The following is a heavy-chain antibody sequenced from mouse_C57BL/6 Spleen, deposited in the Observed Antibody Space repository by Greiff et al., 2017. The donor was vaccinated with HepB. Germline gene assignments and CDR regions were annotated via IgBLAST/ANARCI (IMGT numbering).Heavy chain of an antibody. CDR1: GYTFTSYW. J-gene: IGHJ4*01. CDR2: IHPNSGST. V-gene: IGHV1-64*01. D-gene: IGHD2-2*01. CDR3: AREYGYDDEGYAMDY. Sequence: VQLQQPGAELVKPGASVKLSCKASGYTFTSYWMHWVKQRPGQGLEWIGMIHPNSGSTNYNEKFKSKATLTVDKSSSTAYMQLSSLTSEDAAVYYCAREYGYDDEGYAMDYWGQGTSVTVSS.